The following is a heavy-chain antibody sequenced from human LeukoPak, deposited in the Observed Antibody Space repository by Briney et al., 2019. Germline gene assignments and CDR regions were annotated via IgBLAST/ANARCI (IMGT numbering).Heavy chain of an antibody. CDR2: INSDGSST. V-gene: IGHV3-74*01. CDR1: GFTFSSYW. CDR3: ARAPPAIRERDGYYSYYYYYGMDV. D-gene: IGHD5-24*01. J-gene: IGHJ6*02. Sequence: PGGSLRLSCAASGFTFSSYWMHWVRQAPGKGLVWVSRINSDGSSTSYADSVKGRFTISRDNAKNTLYLQMNSLRAEDTAVYYCARAPPAIRERDGYYSYYYYYGMDVWGQGTTVTVSS.